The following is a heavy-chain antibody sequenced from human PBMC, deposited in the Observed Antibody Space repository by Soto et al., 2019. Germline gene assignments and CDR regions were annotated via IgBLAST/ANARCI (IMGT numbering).Heavy chain of an antibody. J-gene: IGHJ6*01. CDR3: ARAKVGSGGYRYQGIYGMAV. Sequence: SVKVSCKASGHTFTSYDISWVRQPPGQWLEWMGWISAYNGNTNYAQKLQGSVTMTTDTSTSTAYMELRSLSSDDRAVYYCARAKVGSGGYRYQGIYGMAVLGKGTTVTISS. D-gene: IGHD3-16*02. CDR1: GHTFTSYD. V-gene: IGHV1-18*01. CDR2: ISAYNGNT.